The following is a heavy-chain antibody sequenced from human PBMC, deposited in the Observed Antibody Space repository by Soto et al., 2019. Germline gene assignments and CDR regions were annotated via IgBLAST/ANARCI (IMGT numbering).Heavy chain of an antibody. J-gene: IGHJ4*02. V-gene: IGHV4-34*01. CDR2: INHSGST. CDR1: GGSFSGYY. D-gene: IGHD5-12*01. CDR3: ARAGIVATIPLDY. Sequence: SDTLSLTCAVYGGSFSGYYWSWFRQPPGKGLEWIGEINHSGSTNYNPSLKSRVTISVDTSKNQFSLKLSSVTAADTAVYYCARAGIVATIPLDYWGQGTLVTVSS.